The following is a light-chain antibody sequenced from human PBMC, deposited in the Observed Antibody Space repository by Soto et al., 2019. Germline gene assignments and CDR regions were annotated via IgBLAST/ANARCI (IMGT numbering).Light chain of an antibody. CDR2: DAS. CDR3: QQYNAYSQT. CDR1: QSISNY. V-gene: IGKV1-5*01. Sequence: DIQMTQSPSTLSASVGDRVTITCRASQSISNYLAWYQQKPGIAPNLLIYDASSLESAVPSRFSGSGSGPDFTLNISSLHPDDFETYYCQQYNAYSQTFGQGTKVEIK. J-gene: IGKJ1*01.